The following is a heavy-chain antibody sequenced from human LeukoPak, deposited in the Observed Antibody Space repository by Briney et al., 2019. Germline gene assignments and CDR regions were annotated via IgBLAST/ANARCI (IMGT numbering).Heavy chain of an antibody. CDR2: IDTSGSYI. Sequence: GSLRLSCAASGFTFSTYNMIWVRQAPGMGLEWVSFIDTSGSYITYADSLKGRFTISRDNAKNSLYLQMHSLRAEDTALYYCTRDLGINARAFDVWGQGTMVTVSS. CDR3: TRDLGINARAFDV. V-gene: IGHV3-21*01. CDR1: GFTFSTYN. D-gene: IGHD6-13*01. J-gene: IGHJ3*01.